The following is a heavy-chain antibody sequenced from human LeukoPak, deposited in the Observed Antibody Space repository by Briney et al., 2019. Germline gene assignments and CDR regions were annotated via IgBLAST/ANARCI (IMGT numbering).Heavy chain of an antibody. CDR1: GGSISSGGYY. CDR3: ARVIKGSSGWLAPTNWFDP. D-gene: IGHD6-19*01. V-gene: IGHV4-31*03. Sequence: SETLSLTCTVSGGSISSGGYYWSWIRQHPGKGLEWIGYIYYSGSTNYNPSLKSRVTISVDTSKNQFSLKLSSVTAADTAVYYCARVIKGSSGWLAPTNWFDPWGQGTLVTVSS. CDR2: IYYSGST. J-gene: IGHJ5*02.